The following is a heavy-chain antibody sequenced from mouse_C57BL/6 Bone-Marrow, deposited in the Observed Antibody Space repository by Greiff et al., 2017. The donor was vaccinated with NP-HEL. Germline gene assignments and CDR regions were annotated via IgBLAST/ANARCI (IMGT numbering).Heavy chain of an antibody. CDR1: GFSLTSYG. CDR2: IWSGGST. V-gene: IGHV2-2*01. Sequence: QVQLKESGPGLVQPSQSLSIACTVSGFSLTSYGVHWVRQSPGKGLEWLGVIWSGGSTDYNAAFISRLGISKDNSKSQVFFKMNSLQADDTAIYYCARPTTVPSYWYFDVWGTGTTVTVSS. D-gene: IGHD1-1*01. J-gene: IGHJ1*03. CDR3: ARPTTVPSYWYFDV.